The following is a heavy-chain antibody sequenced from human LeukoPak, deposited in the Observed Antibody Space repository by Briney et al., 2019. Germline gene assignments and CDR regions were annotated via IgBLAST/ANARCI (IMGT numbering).Heavy chain of an antibody. CDR3: AATVTTSYFDY. CDR1: GYTFTGYY. D-gene: IGHD4-17*01. Sequence: VSVKVSCKASGYTFTGYYMHWVRQAPGQGLEWMGRINPNSGGTNYAQKFQGRVTMTRDTSISTAYMELSRLRSDDTAVYYCAATVTTSYFDYWGQGTLVTVSS. V-gene: IGHV1-2*06. J-gene: IGHJ4*02. CDR2: INPNSGGT.